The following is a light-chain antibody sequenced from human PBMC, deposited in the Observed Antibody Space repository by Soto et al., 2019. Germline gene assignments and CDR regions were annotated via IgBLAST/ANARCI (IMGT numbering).Light chain of an antibody. J-gene: IGLJ3*02. CDR2: EVT. CDR3: CSFALSSPS. V-gene: IGLV2-8*01. CDR1: SSDVGGYNY. Sequence: QSVLTQPPSASGSPGQSVAISCTGTSSDVGGYNYVSWYQQHPGKAPKLMIYEVTKRPSGVPDRFSGSKSGNTASLTVSGLQAEDEADYYCCSFALSSPSFGGGTKLTVL.